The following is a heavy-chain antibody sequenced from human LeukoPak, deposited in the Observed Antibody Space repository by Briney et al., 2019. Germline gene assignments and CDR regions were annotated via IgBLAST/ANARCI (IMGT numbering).Heavy chain of an antibody. J-gene: IGHJ6*02. CDR1: GYTFTSYY. V-gene: IGHV1-46*01. Sequence: GASVKVSCKASGYTFTSYYMHWVRQAPGQGLEWMGIINPSGGSTSYAQKFQGRVTMTRDTSTSTVYMGLSSLRSEDTAVYYCARDPSRGGGRVPGSLGVKPPTKRDYYYGMDVWGQGTTVTVSS. D-gene: IGHD2-15*01. CDR2: INPSGGST. CDR3: ARDPSRGGGRVPGSLGVKPPTKRDYYYGMDV.